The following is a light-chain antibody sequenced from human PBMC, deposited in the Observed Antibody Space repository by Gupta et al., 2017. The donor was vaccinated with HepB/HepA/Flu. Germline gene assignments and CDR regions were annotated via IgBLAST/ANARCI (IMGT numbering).Light chain of an antibody. J-gene: IGKJ4*01. CDR2: PIF. Sequence: DIQMTQSPSSLSASVGDRVTITCRASRAINSYLNWYQQKPGKAPKLLIYPIFTLQTGVPSRFSGSGSGTEFTLTISSLQPEDFGTYYCQQTDSTPITFGGGTKVEIK. CDR3: QQTDSTPIT. CDR1: RAINSY. V-gene: IGKV1-39*01.